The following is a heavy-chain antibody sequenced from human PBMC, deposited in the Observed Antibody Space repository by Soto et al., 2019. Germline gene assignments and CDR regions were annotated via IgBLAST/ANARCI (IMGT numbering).Heavy chain of an antibody. CDR3: AREETAWPLAYGLDV. Sequence: GGSLRLSCAASGFTFRSYSTHWFRQAPGKGLEWVSSIGTRSDIYYADAVKGRFTISRENAKNSLSLQMNSMTAEDTAVYYCAREETAWPLAYGLDVWGQGTTVTVS. V-gene: IGHV3-21*01. CDR2: IGTRSDI. D-gene: IGHD2-21*02. J-gene: IGHJ6*02. CDR1: GFTFRSYS.